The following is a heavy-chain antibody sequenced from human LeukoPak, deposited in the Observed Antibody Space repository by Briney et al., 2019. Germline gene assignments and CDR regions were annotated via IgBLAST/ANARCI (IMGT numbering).Heavy chain of an antibody. CDR3: AKKSPLHIDY. Sequence: GGSLRLSCAASGFTFSKYAMSWVRRAPVKGLEWVSAISGSGGSTYYADSVKGRFTISRDNSKNTLYLQMNSLRAEDTAVYYCAKKSPLHIDYWGQGTLVTVSS. CDR2: ISGSGGST. V-gene: IGHV3-23*01. CDR1: GFTFSKYA. J-gene: IGHJ4*02.